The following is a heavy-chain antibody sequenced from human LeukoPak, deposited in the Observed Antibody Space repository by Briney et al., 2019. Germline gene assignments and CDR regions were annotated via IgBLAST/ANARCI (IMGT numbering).Heavy chain of an antibody. CDR3: VRGPVRYYFDY. V-gene: IGHV4-59*02. CDR2: TYDSGST. Sequence: SETLSLTCTVSGGSVSRYYWSWIRQPPGKGLEWIGSTYDSGSTNYNPSLKSRVTISVDTSKNQFSLNLTSVTAADTAVYYCVRGPVRYYFDYWGQGTLVTVSS. J-gene: IGHJ4*02. CDR1: GGSVSRYY. D-gene: IGHD3-9*01.